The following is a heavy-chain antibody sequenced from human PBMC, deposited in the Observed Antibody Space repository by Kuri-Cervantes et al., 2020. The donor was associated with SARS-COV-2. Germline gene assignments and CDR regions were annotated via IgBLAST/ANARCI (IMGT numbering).Heavy chain of an antibody. D-gene: IGHD3-16*01. Sequence: SETLSLTCTVAGDSTSSYYWSWIRQPPGKGLEWIGYIYYSGSTKNKPTIKSRVTISLNTSKIQFSLKLSSVTAADTAVYYCARGGGYDYPHYWGQGTLVTVSS. CDR2: IYYSGST. J-gene: IGHJ4*02. V-gene: IGHV4-59*01. CDR1: GDSTSSYY. CDR3: ARGGGYDYPHY.